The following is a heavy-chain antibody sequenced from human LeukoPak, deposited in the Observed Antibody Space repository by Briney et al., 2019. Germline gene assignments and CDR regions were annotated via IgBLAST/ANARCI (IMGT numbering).Heavy chain of an antibody. J-gene: IGHJ4*02. CDR1: GYTFNGFY. D-gene: IGHD4-11*01. CDR3: ARWMATVTTPDY. V-gene: IGHV1-2*02. CDR2: INPNSGGT. Sequence: GASVKVSCKASGYTFNGFYLHWVRQAPGQGLEWMGWINPNSGGTNYAQKFQGRATMTRDTSISTAYMELSRLRSDDTAVYYCARWMATVTTPDYWGQGTLVTVSS.